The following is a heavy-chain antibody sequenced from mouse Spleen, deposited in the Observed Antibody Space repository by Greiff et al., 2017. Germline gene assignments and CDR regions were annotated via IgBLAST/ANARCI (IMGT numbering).Heavy chain of an antibody. D-gene: IGHD2-1*01. CDR1: GYTFTSYT. CDR3: ARSGLLWSFAY. J-gene: IGHJ3*01. V-gene: IGHV1-4*02. Sequence: VQLQQSAAELARPGASVKMSCKASGYTFTSYTMHWVKQRPGQGLEWIGYINPSSGYTEYNQKFKDKTTLTADKSSSTAYMQLSSLTSEDSAVYYCARSGLLWSFAYWGQGTLVTVSA. CDR2: INPSSGYT.